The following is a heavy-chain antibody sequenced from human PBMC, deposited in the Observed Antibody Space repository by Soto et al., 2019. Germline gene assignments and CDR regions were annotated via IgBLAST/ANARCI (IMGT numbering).Heavy chain of an antibody. V-gene: IGHV1-46*01. J-gene: IGHJ4*02. CDR3: ARVNYLNYYDSSGYYLGY. CDR2: INPSGGST. Sequence: GASVKVSCKASGYTFTSYYMHWVRQAPGQGLEWMGIINPSGGSTSYAQKFQGRVTMTSDTSTSTVYMELRSLRSEDTAVYYCARVNYLNYYDSSGYYLGYWGQGTLVTVSS. D-gene: IGHD3-22*01. CDR1: GYTFTSYY.